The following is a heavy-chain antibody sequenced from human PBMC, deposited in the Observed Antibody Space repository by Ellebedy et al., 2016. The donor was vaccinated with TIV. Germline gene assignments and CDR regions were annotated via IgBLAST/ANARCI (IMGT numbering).Heavy chain of an antibody. CDR3: AREGSPQAAAGLS. J-gene: IGHJ5*02. Sequence: GESLKISCAASGFTFSSYGMHWVRQAPAKRLGSVAVMPYDGINKYYADSVKDRFTISRDNSKTTLSLQMNSLSADDTAVSYCAREGSPQAAAGLSWGQGTLVTVPS. V-gene: IGHV3-30*03. CDR2: MPYDGINK. CDR1: GFTFSSYG. D-gene: IGHD6-13*01.